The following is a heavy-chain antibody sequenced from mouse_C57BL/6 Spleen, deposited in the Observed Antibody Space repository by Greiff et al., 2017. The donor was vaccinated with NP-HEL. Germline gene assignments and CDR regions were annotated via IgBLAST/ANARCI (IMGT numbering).Heavy chain of an antibody. Sequence: XQLQQSGAELVRPGTSVKVSCKASGYAFTNYLIEWVKQRPGQGLEWIGVINPGSGGTNYNEKFKGKATLTADKSSSTAYMQLSSLTSEDSAVYFCASSTGSSYDWFAYWGQGTLVTVSA. V-gene: IGHV1-54*01. CDR3: ASSTGSSYDWFAY. D-gene: IGHD1-1*01. CDR2: INPGSGGT. J-gene: IGHJ3*01. CDR1: GYAFTNYL.